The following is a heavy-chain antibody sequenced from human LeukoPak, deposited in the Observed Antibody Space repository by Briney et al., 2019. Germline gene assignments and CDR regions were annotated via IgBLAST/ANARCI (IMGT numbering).Heavy chain of an antibody. Sequence: SETLSLTCAVSDGSISSYYWSWIRQPPGKGLEWIGYIYYSGSTNYNPSLKSRVTISVDTSKNQFSLKLSSVTAADTAVYYCARRGGSGSYYKSPENAFDIWGQGTMVTVSS. CDR3: ARRGGSGSYYKSPENAFDI. J-gene: IGHJ3*02. V-gene: IGHV4-59*08. D-gene: IGHD3-10*01. CDR2: IYYSGST. CDR1: DGSISSYY.